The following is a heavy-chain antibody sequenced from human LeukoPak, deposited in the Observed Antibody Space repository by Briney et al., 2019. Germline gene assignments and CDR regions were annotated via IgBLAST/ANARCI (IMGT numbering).Heavy chain of an antibody. Sequence: QPGGSLRLSCAAPGFTFSSYGMHWVRQAPGKGVEGVAAISFGGSNEYYADAVKVRCTISTDNATKTLYLQKNRRRAQDTALYYCAKERMTPPSKALDIWGQGTMVTVSS. V-gene: IGHV3-30*18. CDR3: AKERMTPPSKALDI. CDR1: GFTFSSYG. CDR2: ISFGGSNE. D-gene: IGHD2-15*01. J-gene: IGHJ3*02.